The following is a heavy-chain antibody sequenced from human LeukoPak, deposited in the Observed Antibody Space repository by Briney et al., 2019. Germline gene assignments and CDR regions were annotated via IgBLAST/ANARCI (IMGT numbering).Heavy chain of an antibody. D-gene: IGHD3-3*01. CDR1: GVTFSSYW. V-gene: IGHV3-7*03. J-gene: IGHJ3*02. CDR3: AKDRSSITIFGVVIQGAFDI. CDR2: IKEDGSEK. Sequence: GGSLRLSCAASGVTFSSYWMSWVRQAPGKGLEWVANIKEDGSEKYYVDSVKGRFTISRDNAKNSLYLQMNSLRAEDTAVYYCAKDRSSITIFGVVIQGAFDIWGQGTMVTVSS.